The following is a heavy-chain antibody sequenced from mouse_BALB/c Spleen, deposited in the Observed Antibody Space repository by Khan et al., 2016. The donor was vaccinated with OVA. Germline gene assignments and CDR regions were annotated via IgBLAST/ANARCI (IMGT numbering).Heavy chain of an antibody. CDR1: GYSITSGYG. J-gene: IGHJ2*01. V-gene: IGHV3-2*02. CDR3: ARTARIKY. CDR2: ISYSGST. D-gene: IGHD1-2*01. Sequence: VQLKQSGPGLVKPSQSLSLTCTVTGYSITSGYGWNWIRQFPGNILEWMGYISYSGSTNYNPSLKSRISITRYTSKNQFFLQLNSVTTEDTATYYCARTARIKYWGQGTTLTVSS.